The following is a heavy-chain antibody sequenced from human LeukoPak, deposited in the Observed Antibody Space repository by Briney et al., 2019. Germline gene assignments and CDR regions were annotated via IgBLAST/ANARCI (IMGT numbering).Heavy chain of an antibody. J-gene: IGHJ6*03. V-gene: IGHV3-30*02. Sequence: GGSLRLSCAASGFTFSSYGMHWVRQAPGKGLEWVAFIRYDGSNKYYADSVKGRFTISRDNSKNTLYLQMNSLRAEDTAVYYCAKAARLNMVRGVIITKPYYYMDVWGKGTTVTISS. CDR3: AKAARLNMVRGVIITKPYYYMDV. D-gene: IGHD3-10*01. CDR1: GFTFSSYG. CDR2: IRYDGSNK.